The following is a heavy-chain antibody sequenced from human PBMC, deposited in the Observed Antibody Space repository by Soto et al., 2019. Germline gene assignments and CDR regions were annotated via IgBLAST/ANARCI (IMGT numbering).Heavy chain of an antibody. D-gene: IGHD4-17*01. CDR2: ISDDGSSK. V-gene: IGHV3-30*18. CDR1: GFTFSSFG. J-gene: IGHJ4*02. CDR3: AKDRWGDFGDLNLPGY. Sequence: QVLLVESGGGVVQPGRSLRISCAVSGFTFSSFGMHWVRQAPSKGLEWVAVISDDGSSKHYADSLKGRFTISRDNSNNTLYLQMDSLGPEDTAVYYCAKDRWGDFGDLNLPGYWGQGTLVTVSS.